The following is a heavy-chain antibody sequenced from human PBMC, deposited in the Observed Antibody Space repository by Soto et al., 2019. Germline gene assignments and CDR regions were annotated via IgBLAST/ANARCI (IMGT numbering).Heavy chain of an antibody. CDR3: ARGGGFCGADCYKGGIDY. CDR1: GFPFSPYT. CDR2: ISYDGNDK. J-gene: IGHJ4*02. D-gene: IGHD2-21*02. V-gene: IGHV3-30-3*01. Sequence: QVQLVESGGGVVQPGRSLRLSCAASGFPFSPYTMHWVRQTPGKGLEWVAVISYDGNDKYYADFVKGRFTISRDNSKNTLYLQMNSLRGEDTALYYCARGGGFCGADCYKGGIDYWGQGTLVTVSS.